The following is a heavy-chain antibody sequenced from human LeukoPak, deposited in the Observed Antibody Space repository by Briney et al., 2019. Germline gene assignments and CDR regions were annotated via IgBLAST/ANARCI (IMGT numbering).Heavy chain of an antibody. CDR2: IDPGASYT. V-gene: IGHV5-10-1*01. CDR1: GYRFTSYW. Sequence: GESLRISCEGSGYRFTSYWITWVRQMPGKGLEWMGSIDPGASYTNYSPSIQGHVSISFDKSISTAYLQWSSLKASDTAMYYCARRGRWYYDSSGPVDFDYWGQGTLVTVSS. D-gene: IGHD3-22*01. J-gene: IGHJ4*02. CDR3: ARRGRWYYDSSGPVDFDY.